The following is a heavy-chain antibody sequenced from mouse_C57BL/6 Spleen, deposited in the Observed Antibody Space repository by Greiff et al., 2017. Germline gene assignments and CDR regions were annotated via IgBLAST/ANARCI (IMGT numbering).Heavy chain of an antibody. V-gene: IGHV1-26*01. J-gene: IGHJ4*01. Sequence: EVQLQQSGPELVKPGASVKISCKASGYTFTDYYMNWVKQSHGQSLEWIGDINPNNGGTSYNQKFKGKATLTVDKSSSTAYMELRSLTSEDSAVYYGARGQLRLREDAMDYWGQGTSVTVSS. D-gene: IGHD3-2*02. CDR2: INPNNGGT. CDR3: ARGQLRLREDAMDY. CDR1: GYTFTDYY.